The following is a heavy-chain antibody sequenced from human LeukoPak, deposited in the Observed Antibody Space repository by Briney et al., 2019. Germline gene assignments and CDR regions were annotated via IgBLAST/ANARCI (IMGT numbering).Heavy chain of an antibody. CDR1: GGSISSYY. Sequence: PSETLSLTCTVSGGSISSYYWSWIRQPPGKGLEWIGYIYYSGSTNYNPSLKSRVTISVDTSKNQFSLKLSSVTAADTAVYYCARDSRFLEWPMDVWGKGTTVTVSS. J-gene: IGHJ6*03. CDR3: ARDSRFLEWPMDV. CDR2: IYYSGST. D-gene: IGHD3-3*01. V-gene: IGHV4-59*12.